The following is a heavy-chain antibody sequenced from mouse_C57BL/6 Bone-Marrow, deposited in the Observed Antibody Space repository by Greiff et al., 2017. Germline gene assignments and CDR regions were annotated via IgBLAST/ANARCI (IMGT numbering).Heavy chain of an antibody. CDR1: GFSLTSYG. CDR2: IWRGGST. V-gene: IGHV2-5*01. D-gene: IGHD6-1*01. J-gene: IGHJ4*01. Sequence: QVHVKQSGPGLVQPSQSLSITCTVSGFSLTSYGVHWVRQSPGKGLEWLGVIWRGGSTDYNAAFMSRLSITKDNSKSQVFFKMNSLQADDTAIYYCAKIKCPFYYAMDYWGQGTSVTVSS. CDR3: AKIKCPFYYAMDY.